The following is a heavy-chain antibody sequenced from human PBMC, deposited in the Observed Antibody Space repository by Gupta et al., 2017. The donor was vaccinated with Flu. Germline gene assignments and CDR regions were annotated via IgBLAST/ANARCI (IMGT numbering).Heavy chain of an antibody. V-gene: IGHV3-7*01. CDR1: GFTFSTHW. D-gene: IGHD1-26*01. CDR3: AIAVGRAKVDY. Sequence: EVQLVESGGGLVQPEGSLRLSWAASGFTFSTHWMSWVRQAPGKGLEWVAHIKPDGSEIYDVDSVKGRFTVSRDNAKNSLFLQMNSLRADDTAVYYCAIAVGRAKVDYWGQGTLVTVSS. CDR2: IKPDGSEI. J-gene: IGHJ4*02.